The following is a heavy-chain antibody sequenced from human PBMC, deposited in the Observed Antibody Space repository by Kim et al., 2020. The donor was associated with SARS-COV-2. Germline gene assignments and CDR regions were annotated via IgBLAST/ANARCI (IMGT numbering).Heavy chain of an antibody. D-gene: IGHD3-10*01. V-gene: IGHV5-10-1*01. J-gene: IGHJ4*02. CDR3: ARIGSGSYGGSFDY. Sequence: TPSFQGNVTVSADKSISTAYLQWSSLKASDTAMYYCARIGSGSYGGSFDYWGQGTLVTVSS.